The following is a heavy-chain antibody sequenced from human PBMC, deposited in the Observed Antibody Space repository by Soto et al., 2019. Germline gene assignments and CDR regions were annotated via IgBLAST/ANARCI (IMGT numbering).Heavy chain of an antibody. CDR3: ARATYDSSTYYLDY. D-gene: IGHD3-22*01. CDR2: IYYTGNT. J-gene: IGHJ4*02. V-gene: IGHV4-30-4*01. Sequence: QVQLQESGPGLVKPSQTLSLTCTVSGASISGGDYYWTWIRQPPGKGLEWIGSIYYTGNTYSNPSLXXXLXXSVAPSNNQFALRLTSVPAPDTAIYYCARATYDSSTYYLDYWGQGTLVTVSS. CDR1: GASISGGDYY.